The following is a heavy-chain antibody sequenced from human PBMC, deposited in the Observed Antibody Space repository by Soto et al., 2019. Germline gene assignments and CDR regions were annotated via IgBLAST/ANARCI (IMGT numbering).Heavy chain of an antibody. CDR3: ASGPSGAYDY. Sequence: EVQLVESGGGLVKPGGSQRLSCAASGCTFSSYSMNWVRQAPGKGLEWVSSISSSSSYIYYADSVKGRFTISRDNAKNSLYLQMNSLRAEDTAVYYCASGPSGAYDYWGQGTLVTVSS. V-gene: IGHV3-21*01. CDR2: ISSSSSYI. D-gene: IGHD2-15*01. J-gene: IGHJ4*02. CDR1: GCTFSSYS.